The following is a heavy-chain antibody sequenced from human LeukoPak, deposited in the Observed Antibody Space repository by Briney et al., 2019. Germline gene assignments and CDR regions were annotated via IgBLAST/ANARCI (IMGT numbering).Heavy chain of an antibody. D-gene: IGHD6-13*01. Sequence: GGSLRLSCAASGFTFSSHWMNWVRQAPGKGLEWVSYISSSGSVYYADSVKGRFTISRDNAKNSLYLQMNSLTAEDTAVYYCARALPSSWYYFDYWGQGTLVTVSS. CDR1: GFTFSSHW. V-gene: IGHV3-48*04. CDR3: ARALPSSWYYFDY. J-gene: IGHJ4*02. CDR2: ISSSGSV.